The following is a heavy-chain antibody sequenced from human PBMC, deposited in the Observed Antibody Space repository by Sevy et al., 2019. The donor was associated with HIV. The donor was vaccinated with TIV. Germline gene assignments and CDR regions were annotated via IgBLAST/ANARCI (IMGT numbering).Heavy chain of an antibody. J-gene: IGHJ4*02. CDR3: ARDLPPSATTVAHFDY. V-gene: IGHV3-48*03. D-gene: IGHD4-17*01. Sequence: GGYLRLSCAASGFTFSSYEMNWVHQAPGKGLEWVSYITNSGSAEYYSDSVRGRFTSSRDNTKNSLYLQMNSLRAEDTALYYCARDLPPSATTVAHFDYWGRGTLVNVSS. CDR2: ITNSGSAE. CDR1: GFTFSSYE.